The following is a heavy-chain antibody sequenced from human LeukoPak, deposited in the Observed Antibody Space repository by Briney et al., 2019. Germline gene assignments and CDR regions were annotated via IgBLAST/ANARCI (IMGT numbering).Heavy chain of an antibody. CDR3: ARNENSGWGYFDY. V-gene: IGHV3-23*01. D-gene: IGHD5-12*01. J-gene: IGHJ4*02. Sequence: GGSLRLSCAASGFTFSSYAMSWVRQAPGKGLEWVSVIGDSNGITFYVGSVKGRFTISRDNSKDTLYLQMNSLRAEDTAVYYCARNENSGWGYFDYWGQGTLVTVSS. CDR2: IGDSNGIT. CDR1: GFTFSSYA.